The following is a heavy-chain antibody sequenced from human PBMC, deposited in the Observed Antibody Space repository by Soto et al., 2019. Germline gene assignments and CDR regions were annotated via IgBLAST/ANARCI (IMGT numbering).Heavy chain of an antibody. CDR2: ISGNGNSA. J-gene: IGHJ4*02. D-gene: IGHD6-19*01. Sequence: GGSLRLSCAASGFTFRDYAMNWVRQAPGKGLEWVADISGNGNSARHADSVKGRFTISRDNSQNTLYLHMNSLRVDDTAIYYCGKERRGSGWSVCNFWGQGTLVTVSS. CDR1: GFTFRDYA. V-gene: IGHV3-23*01. CDR3: GKERRGSGWSVCNF.